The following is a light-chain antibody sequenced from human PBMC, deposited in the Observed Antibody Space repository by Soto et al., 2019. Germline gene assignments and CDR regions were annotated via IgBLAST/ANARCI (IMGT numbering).Light chain of an antibody. CDR1: QSVSNTF. J-gene: IGKJ1*01. CDR3: QQNYGTPGT. Sequence: EIVLTQSPGTLSLSPGERATLSCRASQSVSNTFLAWYQHKPGQTPRLLIYATSTRATGIPDRFSGSGSGTDFALSISRLEPEDFATYYCQQNYGTPGTFGQGTKVDVK. CDR2: ATS. V-gene: IGKV3-20*01.